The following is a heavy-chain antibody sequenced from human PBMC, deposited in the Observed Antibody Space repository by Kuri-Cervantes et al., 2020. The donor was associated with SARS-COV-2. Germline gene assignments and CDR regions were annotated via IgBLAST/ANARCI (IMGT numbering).Heavy chain of an antibody. D-gene: IGHD3-3*01. CDR1: GGSISSNIDY. J-gene: IGHJ6*02. CDR3: ASLPYNFWIGYRMEGYYHRGMDV. Sequence: GSLRLSCTVSGGSISSNIDYWGWIRQPPGKGLEWIASISYSGSDYYSPSLKGRVTVSVDTSRNQFSLKLSSVTAADTAVYFCASLPYNFWIGYRMEGYYHRGMDVWGQGTTVTVSS. CDR2: ISYSGSD. V-gene: IGHV4-39*01.